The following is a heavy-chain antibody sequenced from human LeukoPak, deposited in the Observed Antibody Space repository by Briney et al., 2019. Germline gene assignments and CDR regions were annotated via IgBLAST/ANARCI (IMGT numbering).Heavy chain of an antibody. D-gene: IGHD6-13*01. V-gene: IGHV4-4*07. J-gene: IGHJ5*02. CDR3: ARDGPGIAAAEPWDWFDP. Sequence: SETLSLTCTVSGGSISSYYWSWLRQPAGKGLEWIGRIYTSGSTNYNPSLKSRVTMSVDTPKNQFSLKLSSVTAADTAVYYCARDGPGIAAAEPWDWFDPWGQGTLVTVSS. CDR2: IYTSGST. CDR1: GGSISSYY.